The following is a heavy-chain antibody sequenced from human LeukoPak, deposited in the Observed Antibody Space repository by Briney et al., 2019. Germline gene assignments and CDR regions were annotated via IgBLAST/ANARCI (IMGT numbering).Heavy chain of an antibody. CDR1: GGSISSGGYY. CDR3: ARGRYGSGSYGY. D-gene: IGHD3-10*01. V-gene: IGHV4-31*03. J-gene: IGHJ4*02. CDR2: IYYSGSI. Sequence: SETLSLTCTVSGGSISSGGYYWSWIRQHPGKGLEWIGYIYYSGSIYYNPSLKSRVTISVDTSKNQFSLKLSSVTAADTAVYYCARGRYGSGSYGYWGQGTLVTVSS.